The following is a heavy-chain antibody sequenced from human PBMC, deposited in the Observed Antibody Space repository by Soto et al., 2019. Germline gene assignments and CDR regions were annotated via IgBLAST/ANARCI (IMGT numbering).Heavy chain of an antibody. CDR1: GFTFSSYW. J-gene: IGHJ4*02. CDR2: VNPDGSTT. Sequence: EVQVVESGGGLVQPGGSLRLSCAASGFTFSSYWMHWARQAPGEGLVWVARVNPDGSTTNYAGSVKGRFTVSRDNAKNTVYLQVNSLTAGDTATYYCARGGLYAYYQDNWGQGTLVTVSS. V-gene: IGHV3-74*01. CDR3: ARGGLYAYYQDN. D-gene: IGHD3-16*01.